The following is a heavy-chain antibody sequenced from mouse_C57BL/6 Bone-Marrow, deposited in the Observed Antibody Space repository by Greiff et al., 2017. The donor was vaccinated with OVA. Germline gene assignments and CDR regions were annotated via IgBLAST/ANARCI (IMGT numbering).Heavy chain of an antibody. J-gene: IGHJ2*01. CDR3: ARGGVTTETAYYFDY. Sequence: VKLMESGPGLVAPSQSLSITCTVSGFSLTSYAISWVRQPPGKGLEWLGVIWTGGGTNYNTALKSRLSISKDNSKSQVFLKMNSLQTDDTARYYCARGGVTTETAYYFDYWGQGTTLTVSS. D-gene: IGHD2-2*01. CDR1: GFSLTSYA. V-gene: IGHV2-9-1*01. CDR2: IWTGGGT.